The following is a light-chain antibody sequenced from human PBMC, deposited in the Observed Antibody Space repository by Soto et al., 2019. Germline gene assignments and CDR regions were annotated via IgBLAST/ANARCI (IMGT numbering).Light chain of an antibody. CDR1: SSDVGGYNY. V-gene: IGLV2-14*01. CDR3: SSYTSSSLYV. Sequence: QSVLTQPASVSGSPGQSITISCTGTSSDVGGYNYVSWYQQHPGKAPKLMIYDVSNRPSGVSNRLSDSKSGNTASLTISGLQAEDEAEYYCSSYTSSSLYVFGTVTKLTVL. CDR2: DVS. J-gene: IGLJ1*01.